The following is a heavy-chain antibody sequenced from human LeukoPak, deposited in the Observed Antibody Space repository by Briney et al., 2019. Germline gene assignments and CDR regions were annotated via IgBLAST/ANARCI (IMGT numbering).Heavy chain of an antibody. CDR1: GGSITTYH. V-gene: IGHV4-59*01. D-gene: IGHD2-21*02. Sequence: KPSETLSLTCAVSGGSITTYHWTWIRQPPGQALEWIGYIYYTGNTKYNPSLESRVTMSIDTSKNEFSLKIYSVNAADTAVYFCASGSVVTALDQWGQGTLVTVSS. CDR2: IYYTGNT. J-gene: IGHJ4*02. CDR3: ASGSVVTALDQ.